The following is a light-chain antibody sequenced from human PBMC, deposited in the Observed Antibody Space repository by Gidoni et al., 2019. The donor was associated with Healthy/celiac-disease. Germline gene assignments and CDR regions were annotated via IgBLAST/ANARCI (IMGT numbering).Light chain of an antibody. Sequence: QSALTQPASVSGSPGQSITISCTGTSSDVGGYNYVSWYQKHPGKAPKLMIYEVSNQPSGVSNRFSGSKSGNMASLTISGLQAEDEADYYCSSYTSSSTVVFGGGTKLTVL. J-gene: IGLJ2*01. CDR2: EVS. CDR3: SSYTSSSTVV. CDR1: SSDVGGYNY. V-gene: IGLV2-14*01.